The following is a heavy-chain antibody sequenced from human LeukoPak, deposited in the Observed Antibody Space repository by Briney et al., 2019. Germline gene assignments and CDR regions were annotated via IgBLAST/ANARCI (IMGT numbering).Heavy chain of an antibody. J-gene: IGHJ5*02. CDR3: ARVGCSGGSCYFLARNPNWFDP. CDR1: GGSISSYY. V-gene: IGHV4-59*01. Sequence: PSETLSLTCTVSGGSISSYYWSWIRQPPGKGLEWIGYIYYSGSTNYNPSLKSRVTISVDTSKNQFSLKLSSVTAADTAVYYCARVGCSGGSCYFLARNPNWFDPWGQGTLVTVSS. D-gene: IGHD2-15*01. CDR2: IYYSGST.